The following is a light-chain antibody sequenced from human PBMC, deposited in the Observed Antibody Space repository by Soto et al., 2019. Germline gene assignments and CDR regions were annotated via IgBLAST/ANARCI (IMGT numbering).Light chain of an antibody. V-gene: IGLV2-14*01. Sequence: QSVLTQPASVSGSPGQSITISCTGTSSDVGGYNYVSWYQQHPGKAPKLMIYEVSNRPSGVSHRFSGPKSGNTASLTISGLQAEDEADYYCCSHTSSSPYVFRTGTKLTVL. CDR1: SSDVGGYNY. CDR2: EVS. J-gene: IGLJ1*01. CDR3: CSHTSSSPYV.